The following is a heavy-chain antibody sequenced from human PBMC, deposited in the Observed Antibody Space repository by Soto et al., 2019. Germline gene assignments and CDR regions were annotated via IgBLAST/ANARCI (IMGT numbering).Heavy chain of an antibody. D-gene: IGHD2-2*01. CDR3: ARGMFGYCSSTSCYGRGVNWFDP. CDR2: INPNSGGT. CDR1: GYTFTGYY. Sequence: SVKVSCKASGYTFTGYYMHWVRQAPGQGLEWMGWINPNSGGTNYAQKFQGWVTMTRDTSISTAYMELSRLRSDDTAVYYCARGMFGYCSSTSCYGRGVNWFDPWG. J-gene: IGHJ5*02. V-gene: IGHV1-2*04.